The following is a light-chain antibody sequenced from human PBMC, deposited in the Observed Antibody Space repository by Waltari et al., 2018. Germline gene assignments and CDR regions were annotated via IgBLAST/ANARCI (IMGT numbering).Light chain of an antibody. CDR2: AAS. V-gene: IGKV1-16*02. J-gene: IGKJ5*01. CDR1: QGISNC. CDR3: QQYKSFPIT. Sequence: DIQMTQSPSSLSASLGDRVTITCRARQGISNCLAWFQQKPGQAPKTLIYAASTLQSGVASKSSGSGSGTDFTLTINSLQPEDFATYYCQQYKSFPITFGQGTRLEMK.